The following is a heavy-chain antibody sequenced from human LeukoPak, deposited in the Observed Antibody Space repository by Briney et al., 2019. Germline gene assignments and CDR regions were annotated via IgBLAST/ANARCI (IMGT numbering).Heavy chain of an antibody. CDR3: ASDIVALEFDY. Sequence: PGGSLRLSCAASGFTFSSYSMNWVRQAPGKGLEWVSYISSSSSTIYYADSVKGRFTISRDNAKNSLYLQMNSLRAEDTAAYYCASDIVALEFDYWGQGTLVTVSS. CDR1: GFTFSSYS. D-gene: IGHD5-12*01. CDR2: ISSSSSTI. V-gene: IGHV3-48*01. J-gene: IGHJ4*02.